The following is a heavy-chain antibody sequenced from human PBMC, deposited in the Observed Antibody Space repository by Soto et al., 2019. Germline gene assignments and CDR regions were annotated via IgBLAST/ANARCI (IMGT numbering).Heavy chain of an antibody. CDR2: LNPNTGKT. J-gene: IGHJ4*02. CDR1: GYTFMSYD. Sequence: QVQLLQSGAAVKTPGASVNVSCKTSGYTFMSYDVNWVHQAAGRGLKWMGSLNPNTGKTVYARRFQGTITMTRNTSTNSLNLQLTNLTYEDTAVYYCARGAPNVVVSGPGFFDFWGQGTLVIVSA. V-gene: IGHV1-8*01. D-gene: IGHD2-21*01. CDR3: ARGAPNVVVSGPGFFDF.